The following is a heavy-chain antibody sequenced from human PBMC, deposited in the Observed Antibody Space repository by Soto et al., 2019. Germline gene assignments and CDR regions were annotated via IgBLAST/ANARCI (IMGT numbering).Heavy chain of an antibody. CDR2: IKQDGSEK. J-gene: IGHJ4*02. D-gene: IGHD3-10*01. V-gene: IGHV3-7*05. Sequence: GGSLRLSCAASGFTFSSYWMSWVRQAPGKGLEWVANIKQDGSEKYYVDSVKGRLTISRDNANNSLYLQMNSLRAEDTAVYYCASAIGAMVRGVAFDYWGQGTLVTVSS. CDR3: ASAIGAMVRGVAFDY. CDR1: GFTFSSYW.